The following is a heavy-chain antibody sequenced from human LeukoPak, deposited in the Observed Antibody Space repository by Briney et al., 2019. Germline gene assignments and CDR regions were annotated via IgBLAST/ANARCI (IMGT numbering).Heavy chain of an antibody. CDR1: GYTFNGYY. CDR2: INPNTGDR. D-gene: IGHD2/OR15-2a*01. Sequence: ASVKVSCKASGYTFNGYYIHWVRQAPGQGLEWMGWINPNTGDRNYAQKFQGRVTMTRDTSISTAYMELSRLRSDDTAVYYCAGSRMSDAFDIWGQGTMVTVSS. J-gene: IGHJ3*02. V-gene: IGHV1-2*02. CDR3: AGSRMSDAFDI.